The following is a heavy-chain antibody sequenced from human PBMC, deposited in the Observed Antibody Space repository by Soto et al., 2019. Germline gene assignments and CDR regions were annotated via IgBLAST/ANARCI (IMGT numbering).Heavy chain of an antibody. Sequence: GSLRLSCAASGFTFSSYEMNWVRQAPGKGLEWVSYISSSGSTIYYADSVKGRFTISRDNAKNSPYLQMNSLRAEDTAVYYCARGELLLAPFDYWGQGTLVTVSS. J-gene: IGHJ4*02. CDR1: GFTFSSYE. V-gene: IGHV3-48*03. CDR3: ARGELLLAPFDY. D-gene: IGHD1-26*01. CDR2: ISSSGSTI.